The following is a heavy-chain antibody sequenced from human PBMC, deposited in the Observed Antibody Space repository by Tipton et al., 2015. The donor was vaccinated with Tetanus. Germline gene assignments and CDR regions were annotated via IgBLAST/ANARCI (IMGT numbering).Heavy chain of an antibody. CDR3: ARHLYGYWFDP. CDR1: RGPISSYY. J-gene: IGHJ5*02. D-gene: IGHD2-8*01. CDR2: ISNGNT. Sequence: TLSLTCTVSRGPISSYYWSWIRQPAGKGLEWVGHISNGNTDYSTSLKSRVTIDVDTSQNFFSLRLTSVTAADTAIYYCARHLYGYWFDPWGQGALVTVSS. V-gene: IGHV4-4*07.